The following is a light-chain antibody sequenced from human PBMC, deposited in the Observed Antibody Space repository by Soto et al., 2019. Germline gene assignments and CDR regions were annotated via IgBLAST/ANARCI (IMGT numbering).Light chain of an antibody. CDR3: TSYAGSNNYVV. CDR2: EVS. J-gene: IGLJ2*01. V-gene: IGLV2-8*01. CDR1: SSGVGGYNY. Sequence: QSALTQPPSASGSPGQSVTISCTGSSSGVGGYNYVSWYRQHPGKAPKLMIYEVSKRPSGVPDRFSGSKSGNTASLTVSGLQAEDEADYYCTSYAGSNNYVVFGGGTKLTVL.